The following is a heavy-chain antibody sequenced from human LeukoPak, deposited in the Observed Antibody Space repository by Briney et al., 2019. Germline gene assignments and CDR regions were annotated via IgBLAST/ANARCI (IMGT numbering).Heavy chain of an antibody. CDR2: ISGSGGST. J-gene: IGHJ4*02. Sequence: PGGSLRLSCAASGFTFGSYAMTWVRQAPGKGLEWVSTISGSGGSTYHADSVKGHFTISRDNSKNTLYLQMNSLKGEDTAVYYCVRGTSSWYAGALDYWGQGTLVTVSS. CDR1: GFTFGSYA. CDR3: VRGTSSWYAGALDY. D-gene: IGHD2-8*01. V-gene: IGHV3-23*01.